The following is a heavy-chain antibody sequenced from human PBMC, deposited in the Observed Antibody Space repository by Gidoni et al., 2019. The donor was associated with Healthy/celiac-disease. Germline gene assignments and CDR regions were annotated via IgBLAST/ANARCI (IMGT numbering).Heavy chain of an antibody. Sequence: QVQLQESGPGRVKPSGTLSLTCAVPGGFIGSSNWWRWVRQPHGKGLEWIGEIYHSGRTNYNPSLKSRVTISVDKSKNQFSLKLSSVTAADTAVYYCARGHPSARLGNWFDPWGQGTLVTVSS. J-gene: IGHJ5*02. CDR1: GGFIGSSNW. D-gene: IGHD3-10*01. V-gene: IGHV4-4*02. CDR2: IYHSGRT. CDR3: ARGHPSARLGNWFDP.